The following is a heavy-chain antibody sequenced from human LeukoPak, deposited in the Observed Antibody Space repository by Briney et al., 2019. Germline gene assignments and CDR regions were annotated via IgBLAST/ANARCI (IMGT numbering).Heavy chain of an antibody. J-gene: IGHJ4*02. CDR3: ARDQRGYGDYSDY. CDR2: INPNSGGT. V-gene: IGHV1-2*02. D-gene: IGHD4-17*01. CDR1: GYTFTGYY. Sequence: ASVKVSCKASGYTFTGYYMHWVRQAPGQGLEWMGWINPNSGGTNYAQKFQGRVTMTRDTSISTACMELSRLRSDDTAVYYCARDQRGYGDYSDYWGQGTLVTVSS.